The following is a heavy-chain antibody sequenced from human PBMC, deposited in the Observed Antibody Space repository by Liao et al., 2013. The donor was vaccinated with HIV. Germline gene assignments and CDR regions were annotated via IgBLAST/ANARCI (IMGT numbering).Heavy chain of an antibody. CDR1: GGSISGNTYY. CDR3: LRDERRVRLNI. V-gene: IGHV4-39*07. D-gene: IGHD6-25*01. Sequence: QLQLQESGPGVVKPSETLSLTCSVSGGSISGNTYYWGWIRQSPSKGLEWIGITYYSGNTVYNPSLKRRVTVSLDSSQSRFYLNLTSLTVADTAVYYCLRDERRVRLNIWGPGKMVTVSS. J-gene: IGHJ3*02. CDR2: TYYSGNT.